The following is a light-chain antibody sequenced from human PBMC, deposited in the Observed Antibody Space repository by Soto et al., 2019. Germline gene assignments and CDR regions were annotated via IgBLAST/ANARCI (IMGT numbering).Light chain of an antibody. J-gene: IGKJ5*01. CDR2: AAF. V-gene: IGKV1-12*01. CDR3: QQPESFPIT. Sequence: DIQMTQSPSSVSASVGDRVTISCRASEDINSRLAWYQQKPGNAPKLLIYAAFILQSGVPSRFRGYGSGTDFTLSISSLQHEDFPTHYRQQPESFPITFGQGTRPEIK. CDR1: EDINSR.